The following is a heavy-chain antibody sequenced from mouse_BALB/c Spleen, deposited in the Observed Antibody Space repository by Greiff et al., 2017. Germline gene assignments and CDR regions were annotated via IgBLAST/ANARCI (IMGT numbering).Heavy chain of an antibody. J-gene: IGHJ3*01. CDR1: GYSITSDYA. CDR3: AREGYDYDGSWFAY. V-gene: IGHV3-2*02. Sequence: DVQLQESGPGLVKPSQSLSLTCTVTGYSITSDYAWNWIRQFPGNKLEWMGYISYSGSTSYNPSLKSRISITRDTSKNQFFLQLNSVTTEDTATYYCAREGYDYDGSWFAYWGQGTLVTVSA. CDR2: ISYSGST. D-gene: IGHD2-4*01.